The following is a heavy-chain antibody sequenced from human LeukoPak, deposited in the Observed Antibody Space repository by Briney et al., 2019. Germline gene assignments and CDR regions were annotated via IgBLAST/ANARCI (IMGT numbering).Heavy chain of an antibody. D-gene: IGHD5/OR15-5a*01. J-gene: IGHJ4*02. CDR3: ARDSRVSGDY. CDR1: GYTFTGYY. Sequence: ASMKVSCKASGYTFTGYYVHWVRQAPGQGLEWMGRIDPNSGGTNYAQKFRGRVTVTRDTSIITAYMELTGLRSDDTAVYYCARDSRVSGDYWGQGTLVTVSS. V-gene: IGHV1-2*06. CDR2: IDPNSGGT.